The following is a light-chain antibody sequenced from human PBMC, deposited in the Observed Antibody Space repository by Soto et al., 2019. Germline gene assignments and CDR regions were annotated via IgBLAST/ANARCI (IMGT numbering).Light chain of an antibody. Sequence: DIVMTQSPDSLAVSLGERATINCKSSQSVLFSSNNKKYLAWYQQKPGQPPKLLIYWASTRVSGVPDRFSGSGSGTDFTLTISSPQAEDVAVYYCQQYYRTPITFGQGTRLEMK. CDR3: QQYYRTPIT. CDR1: QSVLFSSNNKKY. CDR2: WAS. J-gene: IGKJ5*01. V-gene: IGKV4-1*01.